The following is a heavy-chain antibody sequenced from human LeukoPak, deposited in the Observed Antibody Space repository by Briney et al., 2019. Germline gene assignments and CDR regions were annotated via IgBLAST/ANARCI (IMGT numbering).Heavy chain of an antibody. D-gene: IGHD3-10*01. J-gene: IGHJ5*02. V-gene: IGHV1-69*02. CDR2: IIPILGIA. Sequence: SVKVSCKASGGTFSSYTTSWVRQAPGQGLEWMGRIIPILGIANYAQKFQGRVTITADKSTSTAYMELSSLRSEDTAVYYCARTYYYGSGSQNWFDPWGQGTLVTVSS. CDR1: GGTFSSYT. CDR3: ARTYYYGSGSQNWFDP.